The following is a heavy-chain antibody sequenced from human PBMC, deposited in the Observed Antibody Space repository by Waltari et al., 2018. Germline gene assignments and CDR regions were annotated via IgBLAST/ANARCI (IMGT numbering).Heavy chain of an antibody. D-gene: IGHD1-26*01. CDR2: IRSKGYGGTT. CDR3: TGWAPLSGSYEN. Sequence: EVQLVESGGGLVQPGRSLRLSCTASGFTFGDYAMSWVRKAPGKGLEWVGFIRSKGYGGTTEYAASVKGRFTISSDDSKSIAYLQMNSLKTEDTAVYDCTGWAPLSGSYENWGQGTLVTVSS. V-gene: IGHV3-49*04. J-gene: IGHJ4*02. CDR1: GFTFGDYA.